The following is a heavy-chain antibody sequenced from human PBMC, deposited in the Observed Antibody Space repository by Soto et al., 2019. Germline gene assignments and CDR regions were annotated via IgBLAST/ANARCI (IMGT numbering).Heavy chain of an antibody. D-gene: IGHD2-15*01. CDR1: GDSVYSNSAA. V-gene: IGHV6-1*01. Sequence: QVQLQQSGPGLVKPSQPLSLTCAISGDSVYSNSAAWNWIRQSPSSGLEWLGRTYYRSKWYNDYEISVKSRITINPVTSKNQFSLQRNSVTPEDTAVYYCARAYCSGGSCCAGSNWFDPWGQVTLVTVSS. CDR2: TYYRSKWYN. J-gene: IGHJ5*02. CDR3: ARAYCSGGSCCAGSNWFDP.